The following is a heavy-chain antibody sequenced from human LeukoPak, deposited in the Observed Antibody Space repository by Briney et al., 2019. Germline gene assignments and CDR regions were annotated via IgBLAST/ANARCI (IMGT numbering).Heavy chain of an antibody. V-gene: IGHV4-59*01. CDR1: GGAINSYH. CDR2: IYYIGSP. Sequence: SETLSLTCTVSGGAINSYHWTWIRQPPGKGLEWIASIYYIGSPKYNPSLESRVTISVDTSKNQFSLKVNSLTAADTAVYYCARGGIVGAATFDYWGQGTLVTVSS. CDR3: ARGGIVGAATFDY. J-gene: IGHJ4*02. D-gene: IGHD1-26*01.